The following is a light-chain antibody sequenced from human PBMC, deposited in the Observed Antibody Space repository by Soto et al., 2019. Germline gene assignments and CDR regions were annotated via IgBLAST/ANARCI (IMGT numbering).Light chain of an antibody. CDR1: SSNIGSNT. J-gene: IGLJ1*01. CDR3: AAWDDSLNGYYV. CDR2: SNN. V-gene: IGLV1-44*01. Sequence: QPVLTQPPSASGTPGQRVTISCSRSSSNIGSNTVNWYQQLPGTAPKLLIYSNNQRPSGVPDRFSGSKSGTSASLAISGLQSEDEADYYCAAWDDSLNGYYVFGTGTKVTVL.